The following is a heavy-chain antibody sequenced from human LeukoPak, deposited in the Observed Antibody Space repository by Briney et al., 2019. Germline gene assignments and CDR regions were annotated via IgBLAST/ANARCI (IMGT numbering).Heavy chain of an antibody. J-gene: IGHJ4*02. CDR2: ISSSDGST. D-gene: IGHD3-10*01. V-gene: IGHV3-23*01. Sequence: GGSLRLSCAASGFTFGSYAMSWVRQAPGKGLEWVSTISSSDGSTYYAGSVKGRFTISGDNSKSTLYLQMNSLRAEDTAVYYCAKGFQSRGLLDYWGQGTLVTVSS. CDR3: AKGFQSRGLLDY. CDR1: GFTFGSYA.